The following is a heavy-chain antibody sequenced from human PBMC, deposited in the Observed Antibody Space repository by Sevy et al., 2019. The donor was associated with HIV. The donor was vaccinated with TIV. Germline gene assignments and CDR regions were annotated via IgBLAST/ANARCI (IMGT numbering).Heavy chain of an antibody. CDR3: ARDYAFDI. J-gene: IGHJ3*02. Sequence: GGSLRLSCAASGFTFSSYAMHWVRQAPGTGLEWVAVISYDGSNKYYADSVKGRFTISRDNSKNTLYLQMNSLRAEDTAVYYCARDYAFDIWGQWTMVTVSS. V-gene: IGHV3-30*04. CDR2: ISYDGSNK. CDR1: GFTFSSYA.